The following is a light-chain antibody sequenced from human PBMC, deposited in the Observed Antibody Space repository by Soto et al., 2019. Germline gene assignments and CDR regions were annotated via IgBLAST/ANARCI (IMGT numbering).Light chain of an antibody. J-gene: IGLJ2*01. CDR3: SSSAGTKNLV. CDR1: SSDVGGSNY. CDR2: EFN. Sequence: QSAMTQPPSASGSPGQSVTISCTGTSSDVGGSNYVSWYQQHPGKAPKLMISEFNKRPSWVPDRFSGSKSGNTASLTVSGLHAEDAADYYCSSSAGTKNLVFGGGTKLTVL. V-gene: IGLV2-8*01.